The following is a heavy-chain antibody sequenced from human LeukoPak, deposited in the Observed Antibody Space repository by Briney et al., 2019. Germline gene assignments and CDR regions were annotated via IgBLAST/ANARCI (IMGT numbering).Heavy chain of an antibody. CDR3: ARGRLGRTYYDFWSGYGDY. CDR1: GGSFSGHY. J-gene: IGHJ4*02. D-gene: IGHD3-3*01. Sequence: SETLSLTCAVYGGSFSGHYWSWIRQPPGKGLEWIGEINHSGSTNYNPSLKSRVTISVDTSKNQFSLKLSSVTAADTAVYYCARGRLGRTYYDFWSGYGDYWGQGTLVTVSS. V-gene: IGHV4-34*01. CDR2: INHSGST.